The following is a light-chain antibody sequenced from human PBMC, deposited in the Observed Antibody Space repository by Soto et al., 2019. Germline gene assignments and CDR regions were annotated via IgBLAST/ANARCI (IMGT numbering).Light chain of an antibody. V-gene: IGLV2-8*01. CDR1: SSDVGGYNY. Sequence: QSVLTQPPSASGSPGQSVTISCTGTSSDVGGYNYVSWYQQHPGKAPKLMIYEVSERPSGVPDRFSGSKSSNTASLTVSGLQAEDEADYYCSPYAGSNNFVFGTGTKVT. CDR2: EVS. CDR3: SPYAGSNNFV. J-gene: IGLJ1*01.